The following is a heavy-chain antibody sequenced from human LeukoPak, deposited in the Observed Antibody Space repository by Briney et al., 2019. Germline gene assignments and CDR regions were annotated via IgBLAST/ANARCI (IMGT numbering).Heavy chain of an antibody. J-gene: IGHJ4*02. CDR1: GGSFSGYY. V-gene: IGHV4-34*01. CDR3: ARDYYGDHRVVYFDY. D-gene: IGHD4-17*01. CDR2: INHSGST. Sequence: SETLSLTCAVYGGSFSGYYWSWIRQPPGKGLEWIGKINHSGSTNYNPSLKSRVTISVDTSKNQFSLKLSSVTAADTAVYYCARDYYGDHRVVYFDYWGQGTLVTVSS.